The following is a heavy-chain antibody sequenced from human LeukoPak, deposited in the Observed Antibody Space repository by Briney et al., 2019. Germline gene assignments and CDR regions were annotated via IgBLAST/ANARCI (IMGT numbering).Heavy chain of an antibody. CDR2: IYYSGST. Sequence: SETLSLTCTVPGGSISSSSYYWGWIRQPPGKGLEWIGSIYYSGSTYYNPSLKSRVTISVDTSKNQFSLKLSSVTAADTAVYYCVACGGDCYYEGYFDYWGQGTLVTVSS. CDR3: VACGGDCYYEGYFDY. J-gene: IGHJ4*02. CDR1: GGSISSSSYY. D-gene: IGHD2-21*01. V-gene: IGHV4-39*01.